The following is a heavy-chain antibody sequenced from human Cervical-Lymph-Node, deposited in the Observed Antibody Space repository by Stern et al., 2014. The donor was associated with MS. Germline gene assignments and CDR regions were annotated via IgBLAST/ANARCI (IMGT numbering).Heavy chain of an antibody. CDR2: INPRSNIP. V-gene: IGHV1-46*03. D-gene: IGHD1-14*01. Sequence: QVQLVQSGAEVKKPGAAVKVSCKASGYTFTSYYMHWVRQAPGQGLEWMGVINPRSNIPPYTQSSQDRVTLTRDTSTATVYMELSSLRFADTAVYYCVRGDTTWHYFYYGLDVWGQGTTVTVSS. CDR1: GYTFTSYY. CDR3: VRGDTTWHYFYYGLDV. J-gene: IGHJ6*02.